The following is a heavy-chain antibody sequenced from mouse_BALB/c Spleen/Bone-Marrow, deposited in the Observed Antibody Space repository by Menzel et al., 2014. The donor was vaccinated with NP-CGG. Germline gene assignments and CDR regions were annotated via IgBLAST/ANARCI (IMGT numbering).Heavy chain of an antibody. D-gene: IGHD1-1*01. CDR1: GYTFSNYW. V-gene: IGHV1-9*01. Sequence: QVHVKQSGAELMKPGASVKISCKATGYTFSNYWIDWVKQRPGHGLEWIGETLPGSGTANYNEKFKGKATFTADTSSNTAYMQLSSLTSEDSALYYCARASVVPYYFDFWGQGTTLTVSS. CDR2: TLPGSGTA. J-gene: IGHJ2*01. CDR3: ARASVVPYYFDF.